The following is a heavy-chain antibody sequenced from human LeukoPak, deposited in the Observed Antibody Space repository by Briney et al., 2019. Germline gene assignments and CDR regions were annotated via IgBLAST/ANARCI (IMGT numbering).Heavy chain of an antibody. D-gene: IGHD3-3*01. J-gene: IGHJ5*02. Sequence: SQTLSLTCTVSGGSISSGSYYWSWIRQPAGKGLEWIGRIYTSGSTNYNPSLKSRVTISVDTSKNQFSLKLSSVTAADTAVYYCARTHYDFWSGYYAPSFNWFDPWGQGTLVTVSS. V-gene: IGHV4-61*02. CDR2: IYTSGST. CDR1: GGSISSGSYY. CDR3: ARTHYDFWSGYYAPSFNWFDP.